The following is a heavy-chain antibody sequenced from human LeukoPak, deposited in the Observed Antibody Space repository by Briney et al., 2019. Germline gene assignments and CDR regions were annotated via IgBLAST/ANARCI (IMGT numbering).Heavy chain of an antibody. Sequence: SETLSLTCTVSGGSISSGDYYWSWIRQPPGKGLEWIGYIYYSGSTYYHPSLKSRVTISVDTSKNQFSLKLSSVTAADTAVYYCARAQYRIQLWPWGQGTLVTVSS. CDR1: GGSISSGDYY. V-gene: IGHV4-30-4*08. CDR2: IYYSGST. CDR3: ARAQYRIQLWP. J-gene: IGHJ1*01. D-gene: IGHD5-18*01.